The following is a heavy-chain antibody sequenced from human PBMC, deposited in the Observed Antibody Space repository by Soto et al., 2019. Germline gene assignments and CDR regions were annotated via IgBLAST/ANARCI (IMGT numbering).Heavy chain of an antibody. D-gene: IGHD3-9*01. Sequence: SETLSLTCTVSGGSVISSSYYWVLVRQAPGKGLEWIGSVYYSGSTYYNPSLESRVTISVDKSKNQFSLKLMSLSAADTAVYYCGRLEGLATISYYFDYWGQGALVTVSS. CDR1: GGSVISSSYY. J-gene: IGHJ4*01. CDR2: VYYSGST. CDR3: GRLEGLATISYYFDY. V-gene: IGHV4-39*01.